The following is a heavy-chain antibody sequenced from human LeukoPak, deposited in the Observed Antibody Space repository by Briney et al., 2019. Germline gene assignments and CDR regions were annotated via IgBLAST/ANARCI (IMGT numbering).Heavy chain of an antibody. V-gene: IGHV3-64*02. CDR1: GFTFSTYA. Sequence: GGSLRLSCAASGFTFSTYAMHWVRQAPGKGLQYVSAISSDGGSTYYADSVKGRFTISRDNSKNTLYLQMGSLRAEDTAVYYCAKDRVGSGSYSHYYYYYGMDVWGQGTTVTVSS. J-gene: IGHJ6*02. CDR2: ISSDGGST. CDR3: AKDRVGSGSYSHYYYYYGMDV. D-gene: IGHD3-10*01.